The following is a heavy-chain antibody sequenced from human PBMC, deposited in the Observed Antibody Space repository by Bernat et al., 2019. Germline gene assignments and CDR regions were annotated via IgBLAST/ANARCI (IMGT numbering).Heavy chain of an antibody. CDR1: GGSISSSSYY. J-gene: IGHJ4*02. D-gene: IGHD6-13*01. V-gene: IGHV4-39*07. CDR3: ARDNGGYIGY. Sequence: QLQLQESGPGLVKPSETLSLTCTVSGGSISSSSYYWGWIRQPPGKGLEWIGYIYYSGSTYYNPSLKSRVTISVDTSKNQFSLKLSSVTAADTAVYYCARDNGGYIGYWGQGTLVTVSS. CDR2: IYYSGST.